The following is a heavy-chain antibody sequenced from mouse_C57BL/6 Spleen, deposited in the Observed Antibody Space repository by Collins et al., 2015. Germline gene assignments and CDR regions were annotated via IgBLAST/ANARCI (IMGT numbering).Heavy chain of an antibody. D-gene: IGHD2-12*01. CDR1: GFTFSSYA. V-gene: IGHV5-6-5*01. CDR2: ISSGGST. J-gene: IGHJ2*01. CDR3: ARGGDDAYYFDY. Sequence: EVKLVEVWGGLVKPGGSLKLSCAASGFTFSSYAMSWVRQTPEKRLEWVASISSGGSTYYPDSVKGRFTISRDNARNILYLQMSSLRSEDTAMYYCARGGDDAYYFDYWGQGTTLTVSS.